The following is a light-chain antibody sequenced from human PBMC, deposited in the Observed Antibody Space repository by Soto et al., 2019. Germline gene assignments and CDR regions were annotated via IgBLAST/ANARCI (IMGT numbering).Light chain of an antibody. J-gene: IGLJ1*01. CDR2: EVT. Sequence: SVLTPPPSASGSPGQSVTISCTGTSSDVGGYNYVSWYQPHPGKAPKLVIYEVTKRPSGVPDRFSGSKSGNTASLTVSGLQAEDEADYYCSSFTGASTIFGTGTKVTVL. V-gene: IGLV2-8*01. CDR1: SSDVGGYNY. CDR3: SSFTGASTI.